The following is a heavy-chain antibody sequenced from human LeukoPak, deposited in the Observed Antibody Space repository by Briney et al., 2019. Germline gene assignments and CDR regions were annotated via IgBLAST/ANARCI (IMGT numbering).Heavy chain of an antibody. Sequence: PGGSLRLSCAAVGFTFSSYAMSWVRQSPARGLEWVSSIRGGGDTFYADSVKGRFTLSRDDSRNTVFLQLNNLRVEDTAIYYCAKANWVSNADAVWRGQGTVVTVSS. J-gene: IGHJ4*02. CDR1: GFTFSSYA. CDR3: AKANWVSNADAVW. CDR2: IRGGGDT. V-gene: IGHV3-23*01. D-gene: IGHD1-1*01.